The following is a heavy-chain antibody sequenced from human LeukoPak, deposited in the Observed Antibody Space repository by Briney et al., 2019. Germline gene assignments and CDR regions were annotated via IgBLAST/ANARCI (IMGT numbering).Heavy chain of an antibody. CDR3: ASGSYCGGDCYTFDY. Sequence: KPSETLSLTCTVSGGSISSGSYYWSWIRQPAGKGLEWIGRIYTSGSTNYNPSLKSRVTISVDTSKNQFSLKLSSVTAADTAVYYCASGSYCGGDCYTFDYWGQGTLVTVSS. CDR2: IYTSGST. V-gene: IGHV4-61*02. CDR1: GGSISSGSYY. D-gene: IGHD2-21*01. J-gene: IGHJ4*02.